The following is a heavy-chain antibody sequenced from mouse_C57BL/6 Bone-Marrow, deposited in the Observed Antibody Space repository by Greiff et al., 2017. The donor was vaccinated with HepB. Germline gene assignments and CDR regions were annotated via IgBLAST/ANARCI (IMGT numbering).Heavy chain of an antibody. CDR3: ARAWFAY. J-gene: IGHJ3*01. Sequence: EVQLQESGPGLVKPSQSLSLTCSVTGYSITSGYYWNWIRQFPGNKLEWMGYISYDGSNKYNPSLKNRISITRDTSKNQFFLKLNSVTTEDTATYYCARAWFAYWGQGTLVTVSA. V-gene: IGHV3-6*01. CDR1: GYSITSGYY. CDR2: ISYDGSN.